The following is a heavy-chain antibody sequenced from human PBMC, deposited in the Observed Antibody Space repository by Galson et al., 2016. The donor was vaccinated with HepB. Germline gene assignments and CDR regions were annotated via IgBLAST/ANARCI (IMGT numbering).Heavy chain of an antibody. D-gene: IGHD3-22*01. CDR3: ARYAVATHYYDSAGYSNPAFDI. CDR2: INHSGHN. V-gene: IGHV4-34*10. Sequence: SETLSLTCAIYGESLSGFYWSYIRQPPGKGLEWIGEINHSGHNNYNPSVESRVTMSVDTSKNHFSLKLNSVTAADTAFYYCARYAVATHYYDSAGYSNPAFDIWGQGTMVTVSS. J-gene: IGHJ3*02. CDR1: GESLSGFY.